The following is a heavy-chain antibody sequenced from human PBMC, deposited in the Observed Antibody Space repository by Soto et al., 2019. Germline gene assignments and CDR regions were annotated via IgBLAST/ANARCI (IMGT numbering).Heavy chain of an antibody. CDR3: ATSHCGGDCYRVYYYYGMDV. Sequence: GASLKVSCKASGGTFSSYAISWVRQAPGQGLEWMGGIIPIFGTANYAQKFQGRVTITADESTSTAYMELSSLRSEDTAVYYCATSHCGGDCYRVYYYYGMDVWGQGTTVTVSS. V-gene: IGHV1-69*13. D-gene: IGHD2-21*02. J-gene: IGHJ6*02. CDR1: GGTFSSYA. CDR2: IIPIFGTA.